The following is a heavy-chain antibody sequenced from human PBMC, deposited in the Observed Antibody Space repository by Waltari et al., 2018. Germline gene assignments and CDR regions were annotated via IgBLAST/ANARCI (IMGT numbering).Heavy chain of an antibody. CDR1: GGTFSSYA. CDR2: IIPIFGTA. V-gene: IGHV1-69*14. CDR3: ARESGNWNYSYYYYYMDV. Sequence: QVQLVQSGAEVKKPGSSMKVSCKASGGTFSSYAISWVRQAPGQGLEWMGGIIPIFGTANYAQKFQGRVTITADKSTSTAYMELSSLRSEDTAVYYCARESGNWNYSYYYYYMDVWGKGTTVTVSS. D-gene: IGHD1-7*01. J-gene: IGHJ6*03.